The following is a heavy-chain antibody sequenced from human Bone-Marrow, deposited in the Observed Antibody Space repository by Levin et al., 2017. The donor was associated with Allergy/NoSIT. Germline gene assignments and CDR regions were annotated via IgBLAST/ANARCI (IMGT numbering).Heavy chain of an antibody. CDR1: GGSISTSSYF. J-gene: IGHJ5*02. Sequence: SETLSLTCTVSGGSISTSSYFWGWIRQPPGKGLEWIGDIYYSGTTYYNPSLKSRVTMSLDMSRNQFSLKLTSVTAADTAVYYCARDLSACTMARGKCDPWGQGILVAVSS. V-gene: IGHV4-39*07. CDR2: IYYSGTT. CDR3: ARDLSACTMARGKCDP. D-gene: IGHD3-10*01.